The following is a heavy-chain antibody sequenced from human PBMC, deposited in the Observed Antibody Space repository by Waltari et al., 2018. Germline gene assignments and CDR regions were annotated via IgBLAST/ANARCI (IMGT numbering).Heavy chain of an antibody. CDR2: ITPNTGVT. CDR1: GYTFTDNY. J-gene: IGHJ4*02. V-gene: IGHV1-2*02. CDR3: TRDIAMVAFDY. D-gene: IGHD5-18*01. Sequence: QVQLVQSGAEVKKPGASVKVSCKASGYTFTDNYMHWLRQAPGQGLEWLGWITPNTGVTNYAQKFQGRVTLTRDTSISTAYMELTRLESDDTAVYYCTRDIAMVAFDYWGQGALVTVSS.